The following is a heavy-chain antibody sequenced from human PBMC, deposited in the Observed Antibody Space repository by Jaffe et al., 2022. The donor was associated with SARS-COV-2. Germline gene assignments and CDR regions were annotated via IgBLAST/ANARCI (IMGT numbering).Heavy chain of an antibody. V-gene: IGHV3-66*02. CDR1: GFTVSSNY. D-gene: IGHD6-19*01. CDR3: AMGIAVAGAPFDY. J-gene: IGHJ4*02. Sequence: EVQLVESGGGLVQPGGSLRLSCAASGFTVSSNYMSWVRQAPGKGLEWVSVIYSGGSTYYTDSVKGRFTISRDNSKNTLYLQMNSLRAEDTAVYYCAMGIAVAGAPFDYWGQGTLVTVSS. CDR2: IYSGGST.